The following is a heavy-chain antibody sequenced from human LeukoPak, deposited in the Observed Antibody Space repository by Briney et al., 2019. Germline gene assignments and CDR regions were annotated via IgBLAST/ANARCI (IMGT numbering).Heavy chain of an antibody. CDR1: GGSFSGYY. CDR2: INHSGST. D-gene: IGHD5-18*01. Sequence: SETLSLTCAVYGGSFSGYYWSWIRQPPGKGLEWIGEINHSGSTNYNPSLKSRVTISVDTSKNQFSLKLSSVTAADTAVYYCASVQQGDYWGQGTLVTVSS. V-gene: IGHV4-34*01. CDR3: ASVQQGDY. J-gene: IGHJ4*02.